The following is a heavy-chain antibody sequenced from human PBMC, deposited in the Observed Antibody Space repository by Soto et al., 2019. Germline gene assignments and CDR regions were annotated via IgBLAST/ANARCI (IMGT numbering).Heavy chain of an antibody. CDR1: GYTFTSYG. CDR3: ACDPQWPPDRE. Sequence: QVQLVQSGAEVKKPGASVKVSCKASGYTFTSYGISWVRQAPGQGLEWMGWISAYNGNTNYAQKLQGRVTITTDTSTPTSNMDLRNLRAEDRGVYYYACDPQWPPDREWGQGPLVTVSS. D-gene: IGHD6-19*01. CDR2: ISAYNGNT. V-gene: IGHV1-18*01. J-gene: IGHJ4*02.